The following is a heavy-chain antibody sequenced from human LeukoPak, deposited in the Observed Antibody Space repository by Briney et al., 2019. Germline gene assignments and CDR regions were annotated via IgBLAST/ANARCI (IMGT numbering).Heavy chain of an antibody. CDR2: ISSSGSAI. V-gene: IGHV3-48*03. CDR3: AGERDITVIVHFDY. CDR1: GITPALTK. J-gene: IGHJ4*02. Sequence: GGSLRLSCVAPGITPALTKTSSGPQAPGKGLEWIAYISSSGSAIHYADSVKGRFTISRDNAKKSIYLQINSLRAEDTAVYSYAGERDITVIVHFDYWGQGSQVTVSS. D-gene: IGHD3-22*01.